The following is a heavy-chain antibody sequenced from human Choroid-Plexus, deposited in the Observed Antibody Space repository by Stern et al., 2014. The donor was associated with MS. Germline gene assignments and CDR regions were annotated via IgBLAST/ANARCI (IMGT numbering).Heavy chain of an antibody. V-gene: IGHV3-30*18. CDR2: VSYDGSNK. CDR1: GFTFGSCA. Sequence: VQLVQSGGGVVQPGRPLRLSCVASGFTFGSCAMHWVRQAPGKGLEGVAGVSYDGSNKYYADSVKGRFNISRDNSQNTLYMQMSSLRPEDTAVYYCAKDRHYLTYFFDHWGQGSLVTVSS. CDR3: AKDRHYLTYFFDH. J-gene: IGHJ5*02. D-gene: IGHD2/OR15-2a*01.